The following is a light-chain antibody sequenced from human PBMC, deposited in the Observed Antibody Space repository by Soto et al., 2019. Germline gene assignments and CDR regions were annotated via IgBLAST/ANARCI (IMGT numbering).Light chain of an antibody. Sequence: EIVLTQSPGTLSLSQGERATLSCRASQSVISDYLAWYQQKPGQAPRLLIYSTSTRATGIPDRFSGSGSGTDFTLTISRLEPEDFAVNYCQQYGRSPRFAFGPGTKVDIK. J-gene: IGKJ3*01. CDR2: STS. V-gene: IGKV3-20*01. CDR3: QQYGRSPRFA. CDR1: QSVISDY.